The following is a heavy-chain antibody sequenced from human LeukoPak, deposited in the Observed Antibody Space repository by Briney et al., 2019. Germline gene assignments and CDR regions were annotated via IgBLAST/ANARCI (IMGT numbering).Heavy chain of an antibody. CDR3: ARERVGYTIDRGFDQ. J-gene: IGHJ4*02. CDR2: GYTSGTT. Sequence: SQTLSLTCTVSGASVSSSDFSWNWIRQPAGKGLEWIGRGYTSGTTDYNPSLKSRLTISVDTSTNRFSLKLSSVTAADTAVYFCARERVGYTIDRGFDQWGQGILVTVSS. CDR1: GASVSSSDFS. V-gene: IGHV4-61*02. D-gene: IGHD1-26*01.